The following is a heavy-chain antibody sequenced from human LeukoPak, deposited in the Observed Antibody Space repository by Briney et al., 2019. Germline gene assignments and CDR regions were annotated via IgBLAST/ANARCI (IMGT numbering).Heavy chain of an antibody. V-gene: IGHV4-39*07. CDR2: IYYSGST. CDR1: GGSISSSSYY. J-gene: IGHJ4*02. Sequence: SETLSLTCTVSGGSISSSSYYWGWIRQPPGKGLEWIGSIYYSGSTYYNPSLKSRVTISVDTSKNQFSLKLSSVTAADTAVYYCARGGLWFGALNDYWGQGTLVTVSS. D-gene: IGHD3-10*01. CDR3: ARGGLWFGALNDY.